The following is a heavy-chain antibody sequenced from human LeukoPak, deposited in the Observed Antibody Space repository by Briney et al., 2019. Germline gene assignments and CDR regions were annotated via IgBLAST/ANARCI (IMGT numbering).Heavy chain of an antibody. CDR1: GFIFSSYG. CDR2: IRYDGSRK. CDR3: AKVSLNMVNDAFDI. V-gene: IGHV3-30*02. J-gene: IGHJ3*02. D-gene: IGHD4/OR15-4a*01. Sequence: GGTLRLSCAASGFIFSSYGMHWVRQAPDKGLEWVAFIRYDGSRKYYADSVKGRFTISRDNSKNTLYLQMNSLRAEDTAMYYCAKVSLNMVNDAFDIWGQGTMVSVSS.